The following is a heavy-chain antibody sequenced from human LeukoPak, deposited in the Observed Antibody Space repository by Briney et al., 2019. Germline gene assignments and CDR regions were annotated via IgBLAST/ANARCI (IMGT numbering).Heavy chain of an antibody. V-gene: IGHV1-2*02. J-gene: IGHJ5*02. Sequence: ASVKVSCKTSGYTFTGYYLHWVRQAPGQGLEWMGWINPNSGGTSYAQNFQGRVTVTMDTSISTAYMELRSLRSDDTAVYYCARLYCGGDCYRPANNWFDPWGQGTLVTVSS. D-gene: IGHD2-21*02. CDR1: GYTFTGYY. CDR3: ARLYCGGDCYRPANNWFDP. CDR2: INPNSGGT.